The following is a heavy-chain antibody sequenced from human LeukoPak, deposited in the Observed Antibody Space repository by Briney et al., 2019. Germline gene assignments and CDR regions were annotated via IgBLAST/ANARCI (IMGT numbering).Heavy chain of an antibody. CDR2: VYFNGDT. Sequence: SETLSLTCSLSSGSISSYYWTWLRQPPGKTLQWIGNVYFNGDTNFNPSLKSRVTISVDTSNNQFSLKLTPVTAADTAVYYCARQFGLMRSYRHLDHWGPGILVTVSA. CDR1: SGSISSYY. D-gene: IGHD3/OR15-3a*01. V-gene: IGHV4-59*08. CDR3: ARQFGLMRSYRHLDH. J-gene: IGHJ4*02.